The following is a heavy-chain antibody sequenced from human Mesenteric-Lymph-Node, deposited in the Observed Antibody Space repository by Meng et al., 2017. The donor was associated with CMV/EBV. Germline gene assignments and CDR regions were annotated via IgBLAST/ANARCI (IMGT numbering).Heavy chain of an antibody. CDR2: IYHSGSI. Sequence: TCAVSGGSISSSNWGSWVRQPQGKGLEWIGEIYHSGSINYNPSLKSRVTISADKPKNQFSLKVSPVTAADTAVYYCARGGTGWSVDYWGQGTLVTVSS. CDR3: ARGGTGWSVDY. V-gene: IGHV4-4*02. J-gene: IGHJ4*02. CDR1: GGSISSSNW. D-gene: IGHD6-19*01.